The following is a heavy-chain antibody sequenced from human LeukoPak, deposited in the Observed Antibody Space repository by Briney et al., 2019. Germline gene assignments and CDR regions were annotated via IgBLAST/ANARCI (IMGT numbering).Heavy chain of an antibody. V-gene: IGHV1-69*06. CDR1: GGIFSNSA. CDR2: NIPMFGTT. CDR3: ARDLRFGELSEYFQH. Sequence: ASVKVSCKVSGGIFSNSAISWVRHDPGQGLEYMGGNIPMFGTTNYARRFQGRLTITADKSTSTAYMEVSSLRSEDTAVYYCARDLRFGELSEYFQHWGQGTLVTVSS. J-gene: IGHJ1*01. D-gene: IGHD3-16*02.